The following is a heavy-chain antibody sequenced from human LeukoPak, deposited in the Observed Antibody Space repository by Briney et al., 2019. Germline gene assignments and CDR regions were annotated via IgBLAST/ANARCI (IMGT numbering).Heavy chain of an antibody. CDR1: GGSISSGSYY. CDR2: FYTRGST. CDR3: ARSEDIVEEVAAHEMIYTWFDP. Sequence: NPSETLSLTCTVSGGSISSGSYYWSWIRQPAGKGLEWIGRFYTRGSTNYNPSLKSRVTISVDTSKNQFSLKLSSVTAADTAVYYCARSEDIVEEVAAHEMIYTWFDPWGQGPLVTVSS. J-gene: IGHJ5*02. D-gene: IGHD2-15*01. V-gene: IGHV4-61*02.